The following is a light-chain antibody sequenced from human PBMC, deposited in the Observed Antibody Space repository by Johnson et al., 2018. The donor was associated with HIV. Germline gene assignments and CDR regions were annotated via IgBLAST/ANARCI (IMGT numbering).Light chain of an antibody. Sequence: QSVLTQPPSVSAAPGQKVTISCSGSSSNIGNNFISWYQQLPGSAPKLLIYDNNKRPSGIPDRFSGSKSGTSATLGITGLLTGDEADYYCGTWDTSLGAQYVFETANEVT. V-gene: IGLV1-51*01. CDR2: DNN. CDR1: SSNIGNNF. J-gene: IGLJ1*01. CDR3: GTWDTSLGAQYV.